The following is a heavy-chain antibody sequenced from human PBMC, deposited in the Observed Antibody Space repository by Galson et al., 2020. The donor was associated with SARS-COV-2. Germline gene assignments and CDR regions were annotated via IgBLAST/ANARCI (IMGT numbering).Heavy chain of an antibody. CDR2: IWYDGSNK. D-gene: IGHD6-13*01. CDR3: ARAQTGIAAAGLFYYYYYMDV. V-gene: IGHV3-33*01. Sequence: GESLKISCAASGFSFSSYGMHWVRQAPGKGLEWVAVIWYDGSNKYYADSVKGRFTISRDNSKNTLYLQMNSLRAEDTAVYYCARAQTGIAAAGLFYYYYYMDVWGKGTTVTVSS. J-gene: IGHJ6*03. CDR1: GFSFSSYG.